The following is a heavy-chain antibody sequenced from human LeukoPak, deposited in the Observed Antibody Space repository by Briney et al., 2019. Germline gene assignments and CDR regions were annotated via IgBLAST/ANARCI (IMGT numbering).Heavy chain of an antibody. CDR2: ISGSGSDT. J-gene: IGHJ4*02. V-gene: IGHV3-23*01. CDR3: AKRRDSHETLYFFDS. Sequence: GSLRLSCAASGFSFNTYGMTWVRQAPGKGLEWVSAISGSGSDTYYADSVQGRFTISRDNSKNTLSLQMDSLRAEDTAVYYCAKRRDSHETLYFFDSWSQGILVTVSS. CDR1: GFSFNTYG. D-gene: IGHD2-15*01.